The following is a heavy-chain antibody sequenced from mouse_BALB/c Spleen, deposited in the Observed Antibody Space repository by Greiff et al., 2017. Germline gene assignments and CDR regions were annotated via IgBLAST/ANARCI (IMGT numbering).Heavy chain of an antibody. V-gene: IGHV5-6-3*01. Sequence: EVKVVESGGGLVQPGGSLKLSCAASGFTFSSYGMSWVRQTPDKRLELVATINSNGGSTYYPDSVKGRFTISRDNGKNTLYLQMSSLKSEDTAMYYCARTTMITYYFDYWGQGTTLTVSS. CDR2: INSNGGST. J-gene: IGHJ2*01. D-gene: IGHD2-4*01. CDR3: ARTTMITYYFDY. CDR1: GFTFSSYG.